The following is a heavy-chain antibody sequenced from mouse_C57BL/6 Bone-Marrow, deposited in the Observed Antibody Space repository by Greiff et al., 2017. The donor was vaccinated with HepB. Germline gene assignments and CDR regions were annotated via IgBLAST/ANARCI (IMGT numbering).Heavy chain of an antibody. V-gene: IGHV1-52*01. J-gene: IGHJ3*01. D-gene: IGHD2-12*01. CDR2: IDPSDSET. CDR1: GYTFTSYW. CDR3: ARGDDAAWFAY. Sequence: QVQLQQPGAELVRPGSSVKLSCKASGYTFTSYWMHWVKQRPIQGLEWIGNIDPSDSETHYNQKFKDKATLTVDKSSSTAYMQLSSLTSEDSAVYYCARGDDAAWFAYWGAGTLVTVS.